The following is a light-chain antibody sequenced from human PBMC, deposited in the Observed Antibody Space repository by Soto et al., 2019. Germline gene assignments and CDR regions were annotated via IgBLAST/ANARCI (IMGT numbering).Light chain of an antibody. V-gene: IGKV3-20*01. CDR2: GAS. CDR1: QSVSSSF. J-gene: IGKJ2*01. CDR3: QQYGSSPYT. Sequence: EIVLTQSPGTLSLSPGERATLSCRASQSVSSSFLAWYQQKPGQAPRLLIYGASSRATGIPDRFGGSGSGTDFTLTISRLEPEDCAVYFCQQYGSSPYTFGQGTKLEIK.